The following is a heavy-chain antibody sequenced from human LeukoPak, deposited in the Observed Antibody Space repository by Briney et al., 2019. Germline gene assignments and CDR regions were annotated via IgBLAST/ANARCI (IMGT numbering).Heavy chain of an antibody. Sequence: ASVKLSCKASGSTFTNYGFSLVRQAPGQGLEWMGWTSTHNGNKMYAQSLQGRGTVTTDTSTSTTYMELTSLRSDDTAVYYCARDLRRGSYYDGHYLDFWGQGTLVTVSS. CDR3: ARDLRRGSYYDGHYLDF. CDR2: TSTHNGNK. J-gene: IGHJ4*02. D-gene: IGHD3-10*01. CDR1: GSTFTNYG. V-gene: IGHV1-18*01.